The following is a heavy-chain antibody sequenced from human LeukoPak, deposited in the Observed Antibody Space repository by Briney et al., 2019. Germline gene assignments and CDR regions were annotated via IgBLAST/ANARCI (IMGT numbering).Heavy chain of an antibody. V-gene: IGHV3-23*01. CDR2: ISGSGGST. D-gene: IGHD3-22*01. CDR1: VITLSNYG. CDR3: AKRGVVIRVILVGFHKEAYYFDS. Sequence: PGGSLRLSCAVSVITLSNYGMSWVRQGPGKGLEWVAGISGSGGSTNYADSVKGRFTISRDNRKNTLYLQMNSLRAEDTAVYFCAKRGVVIRVILVGFHKEAYYFDSWGQGALVTVSS. J-gene: IGHJ4*02.